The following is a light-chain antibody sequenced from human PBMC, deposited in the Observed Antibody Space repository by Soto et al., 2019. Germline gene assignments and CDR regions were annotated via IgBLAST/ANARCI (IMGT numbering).Light chain of an antibody. V-gene: IGKV1-5*03. J-gene: IGKJ4*01. CDR1: QSISSW. CDR2: KAS. Sequence: DIQMTQSPSTLSASVGDRVTITCRASQSISSWLAWYQQKPGKAPKRLIYKASGLESGVPSRFTGSGSGTEFTLTISRLQPDDFAAYYCQQYNSDPSFGGGTKVEIK. CDR3: QQYNSDPS.